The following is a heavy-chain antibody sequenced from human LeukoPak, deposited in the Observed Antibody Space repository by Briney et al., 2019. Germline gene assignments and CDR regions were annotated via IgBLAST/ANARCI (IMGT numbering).Heavy chain of an antibody. V-gene: IGHV4-39*01. Sequence: SETLSLTCTVSGGSISSGPYYWGWIRQPPGKGLEWIGTFYYSGSTNYNPSLKSRVTISVDTSKNQFSLKLSSVTAADTAVYYCASLIVVVPAATKDAFDIWGQGTMVTVSS. CDR1: GGSISSGPYY. CDR2: FYYSGST. J-gene: IGHJ3*02. CDR3: ASLIVVVPAATKDAFDI. D-gene: IGHD2-2*01.